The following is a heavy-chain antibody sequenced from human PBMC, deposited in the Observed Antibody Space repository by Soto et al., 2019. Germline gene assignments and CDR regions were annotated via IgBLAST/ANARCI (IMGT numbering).Heavy chain of an antibody. CDR2: IIPIFGTA. Sequence: SVKVSCKASGGTFSSYAISWVRQAPGQGLEWMGGIIPIFGTANYAQKFQGRVTITADESTSTAYMELSSLRSEDTAVYYCGRVGYSGYILFYFDYWGQGTLVTSPQ. D-gene: IGHD5-12*01. CDR1: GGTFSSYA. CDR3: GRVGYSGYILFYFDY. J-gene: IGHJ4*02. V-gene: IGHV1-69*13.